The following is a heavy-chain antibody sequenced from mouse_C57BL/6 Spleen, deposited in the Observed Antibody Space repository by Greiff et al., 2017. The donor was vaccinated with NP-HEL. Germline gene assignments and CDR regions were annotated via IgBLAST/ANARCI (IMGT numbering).Heavy chain of an antibody. Sequence: QVQLQQSGAELARPGASVKLSCKASGYTFTSYGISWVKQRTGQGLEWIGEIYPRSGTTYYNEKFKGKATLTADKSSSTAYMELRSLTSEDSAVYFCARERDYGSSVELPYYAMDDWGQGTSVTVSS. CDR3: ARERDYGSSVELPYYAMDD. CDR1: GYTFTSYG. J-gene: IGHJ4*01. CDR2: IYPRSGTT. V-gene: IGHV1-81*01. D-gene: IGHD1-1*01.